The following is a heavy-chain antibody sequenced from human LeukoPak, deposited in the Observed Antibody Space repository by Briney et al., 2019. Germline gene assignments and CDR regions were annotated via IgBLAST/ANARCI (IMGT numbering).Heavy chain of an antibody. CDR3: ARRGYSYGYPNFDY. D-gene: IGHD5-18*01. CDR1: GGSISSYY. V-gene: IGHV4-59*01. Sequence: KPSETLSLTCTVSGGSISSYYWSWIRQPPGKGLEWIGYIYYSGSTNYNPSLKSRVTISVDTSKNQFSLKLSSVTAADTAVYYCARRGYSYGYPNFDYWGQGTLVTVSS. CDR2: IYYSGST. J-gene: IGHJ4*02.